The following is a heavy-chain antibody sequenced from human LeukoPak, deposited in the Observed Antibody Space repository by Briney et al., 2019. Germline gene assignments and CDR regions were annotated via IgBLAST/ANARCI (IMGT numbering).Heavy chain of an antibody. V-gene: IGHV4-39*02. CDR3: ARDYGRNIPFDY. J-gene: IGHJ4*02. CDR2: IYYSGST. CDR1: GGSISSSSYY. Sequence: PSETLSLTCTVSGGSISSSSYYWGWIRQPRGKGLEWIGSIYYSGSTYYNPSLKSRVSISVDTSKNQFSLKLSSVTAADTAVYYCARDYGRNIPFDYWGQGTLVTVSS. D-gene: IGHD4-17*01.